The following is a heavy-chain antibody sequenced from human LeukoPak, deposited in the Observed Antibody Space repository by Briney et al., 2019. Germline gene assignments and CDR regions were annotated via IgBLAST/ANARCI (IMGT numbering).Heavy chain of an antibody. J-gene: IGHJ4*02. Sequence: GGSLRLSCAASGFTFSSYWMHWVRQAPGKGLVWVSRINSDGSSTSYADSVKGRFTISRDNAKNTLYLQMNSLRAEDTAVYYCASYDILTGWEVYFDYWGQGTLVTVSP. D-gene: IGHD3-9*01. CDR1: GFTFSSYW. CDR2: INSDGSST. V-gene: IGHV3-74*01. CDR3: ASYDILTGWEVYFDY.